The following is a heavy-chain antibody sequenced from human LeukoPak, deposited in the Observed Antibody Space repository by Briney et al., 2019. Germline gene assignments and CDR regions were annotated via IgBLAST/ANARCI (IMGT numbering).Heavy chain of an antibody. D-gene: IGHD5-24*01. V-gene: IGHV3-74*01. Sequence: GGSLRLSCAASGFTFSNYWMHWVRQAPGKGLVWVSRINADGSTINYAASVKGRFTISRDNAKNTLYLQMNSLTAEDTALYYCATAGNYRFDYWGQGILVTVSS. CDR1: GFTFSNYW. J-gene: IGHJ4*02. CDR2: INADGSTI. CDR3: ATAGNYRFDY.